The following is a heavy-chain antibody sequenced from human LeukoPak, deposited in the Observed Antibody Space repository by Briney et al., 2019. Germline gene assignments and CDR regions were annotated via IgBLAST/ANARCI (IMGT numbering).Heavy chain of an antibody. V-gene: IGHV4-61*02. CDR1: GGSISSGSYY. CDR3: ARELLVPAAIGWFDP. Sequence: SQTLSLTCTVSGGSISSGSYYWRWIRQPAGKGLEWIVRIYTSGSTNYNPSLKSRVTISVDTSKNQFSLKLSSVTAADTAVYYCARELLVPAAIGWFDPWGQGTLVTVSS. D-gene: IGHD2-2*02. CDR2: IYTSGST. J-gene: IGHJ5*02.